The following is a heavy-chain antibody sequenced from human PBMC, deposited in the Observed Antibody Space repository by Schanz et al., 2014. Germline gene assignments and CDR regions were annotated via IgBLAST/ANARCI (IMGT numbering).Heavy chain of an antibody. J-gene: IGHJ6*03. Sequence: VQLVESGGGVVRPGRSLRLSCAASGFTFSTYYMNWVRQAPGKGLEWVSSISSSSSYISYADSVKGRFTISRDNAKNSLYLQMNSLRAEDTAVYYCARPSDSSWYMDVWGKGNPGHRLL. V-gene: IGHV3-21*01. CDR2: ISSSSSYI. CDR1: GFTFSTYY. D-gene: IGHD2-21*02. CDR3: ARPSDSSWYMDV.